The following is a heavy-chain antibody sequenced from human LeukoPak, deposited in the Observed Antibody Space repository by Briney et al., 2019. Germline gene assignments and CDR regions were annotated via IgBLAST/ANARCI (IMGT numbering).Heavy chain of an antibody. Sequence: ASVKVSCKASGYTFTSYYMHWVRQAPGQGLEWMGIINPSGSSTSYAQKFQGRVTMTRDTSTSTVYMELSSLRSEDTAVYYCARSLDIVVVRYGMDVWGQGTTVTVSS. D-gene: IGHD2-2*03. CDR2: INPSGSST. J-gene: IGHJ6*02. V-gene: IGHV1-46*01. CDR1: GYTFTSYY. CDR3: ARSLDIVVVRYGMDV.